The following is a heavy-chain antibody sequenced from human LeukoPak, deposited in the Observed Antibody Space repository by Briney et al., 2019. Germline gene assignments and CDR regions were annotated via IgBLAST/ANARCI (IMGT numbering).Heavy chain of an antibody. V-gene: IGHV3-53*04. CDR2: IYSGGST. D-gene: IGHD4-17*01. CDR3: ARDSGDLYDAFDI. CDR1: GFTVSSNY. J-gene: IGHJ3*02. Sequence: PGGSLRLSCAASGFTVSSNYMSWLRQAPGKGLEGGSVIYSGGSTYYADSVKGRFTISRHNSKNTLYLQMNSLRAEDTAVYYCARDSGDLYDAFDIRGQGTMVTVSS.